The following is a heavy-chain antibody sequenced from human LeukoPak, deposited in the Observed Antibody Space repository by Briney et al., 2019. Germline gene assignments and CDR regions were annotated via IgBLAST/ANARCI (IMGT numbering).Heavy chain of an antibody. CDR3: AGKDYYFDY. CDR1: GFTFSSYA. Sequence: GGSLRLSCAASGFTFSSYAMHWVRQAPGKGLEWVAAISYDGSNKYYADSVKGRFTISRDNSKNTLYLQMNSLRAEDTAVYYCAGKDYYFDYWGQGTLVTVSS. V-gene: IGHV3-30*04. D-gene: IGHD3/OR15-3a*01. CDR2: ISYDGSNK. J-gene: IGHJ4*02.